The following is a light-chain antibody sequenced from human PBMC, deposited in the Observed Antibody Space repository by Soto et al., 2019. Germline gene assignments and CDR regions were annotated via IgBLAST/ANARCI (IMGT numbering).Light chain of an antibody. J-gene: IGKJ1*01. CDR2: DAS. Sequence: EIVLTQSTATLSLSPGERCTLTCSASQSVSNFLAWYQHKPGQAPRLLIYDASIRATGVPARFSGSGSGTDFSLTISSLEPEDFAIYYCQQRSIWPPWTFGQGTKVDIK. CDR3: QQRSIWPPWT. V-gene: IGKV3-11*01. CDR1: QSVSNF.